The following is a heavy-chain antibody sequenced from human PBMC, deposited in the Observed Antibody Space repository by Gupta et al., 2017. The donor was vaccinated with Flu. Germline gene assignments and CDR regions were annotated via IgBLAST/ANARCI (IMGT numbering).Heavy chain of an antibody. V-gene: IGHV3-53*01. J-gene: IGHJ6*04. D-gene: IGHD2-15*01. Sequence: VRQTPGKGLEWLSIMYSGGSTYYADSVRGRFTVSRDNSKNMLYLQMNSLRAEDTAVYYCAREKVAGGSDGMDVWGKGTTVTVSS. CDR3: AREKVAGGSDGMDV. CDR2: MYSGGST.